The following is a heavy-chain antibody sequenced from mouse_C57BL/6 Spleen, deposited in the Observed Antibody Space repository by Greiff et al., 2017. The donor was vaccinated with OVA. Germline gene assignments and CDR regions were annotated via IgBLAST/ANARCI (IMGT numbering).Heavy chain of an antibody. CDR2: IYPGSGST. Sequence: QVQLQQPGAELVKPGASVKMSCKASGYTFTSYWITWVKQRPGQGLEWIGDIYPGSGSTNYNEKFKSKATLTVDTSSSTAYMQLSSLTSEDSAVYYCARGYYSNAPYAMDYWGQGTSVTVSS. CDR3: ARGYYSNAPYAMDY. V-gene: IGHV1-55*01. D-gene: IGHD2-5*01. J-gene: IGHJ4*01. CDR1: GYTFTSYW.